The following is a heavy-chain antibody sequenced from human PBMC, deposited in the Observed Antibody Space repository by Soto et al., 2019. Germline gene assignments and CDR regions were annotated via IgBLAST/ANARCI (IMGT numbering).Heavy chain of an antibody. CDR1: GGSISSYY. CDR2: IYYSGST. Sequence: PSETLSLTCTVSGGSISSYYWSWIRQPPGKGLEWIGYIYYSGSTNYNPSLKSRVTISVDTSKNQFSLKLSSVTAADTAVYYCARRWAPYNWNDAWFDPWGPGTRVTVSS. V-gene: IGHV4-59*08. D-gene: IGHD1-20*01. CDR3: ARRWAPYNWNDAWFDP. J-gene: IGHJ5*02.